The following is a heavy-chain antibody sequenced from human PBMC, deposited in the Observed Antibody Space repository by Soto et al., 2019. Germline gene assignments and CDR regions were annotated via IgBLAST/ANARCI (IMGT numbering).Heavy chain of an antibody. Sequence: SETLSLTCTVSGGSISSGCYYWSWIRQHPGKGLEWIGYIYYSGSNYYNPSLKSRVTISVGTSKNQFSLKLSSVTAADTAVYYCARSPPDVDTAVKWFDPWGQRTLVTVCS. V-gene: IGHV4-31*03. CDR3: ARSPPDVDTAVKWFDP. CDR2: IYYSGSN. D-gene: IGHD5-18*01. CDR1: GGSISSGCYY. J-gene: IGHJ5*02.